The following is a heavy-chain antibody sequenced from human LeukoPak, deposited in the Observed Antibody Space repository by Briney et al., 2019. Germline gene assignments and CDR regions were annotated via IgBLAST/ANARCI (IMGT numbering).Heavy chain of an antibody. CDR1: GGSFSGYY. Sequence: KASETLSLTCAVYGGSFSGYYWSWIRQPPGKGLEWIGEINHSGSTNYNPSLKSRVTISVDTSKNQFSLKLSSVTAADTAVYYCACTPGDSSGWLVDYWGQGTLVTVSS. D-gene: IGHD6-19*01. J-gene: IGHJ4*02. CDR3: ACTPGDSSGWLVDY. V-gene: IGHV4-34*01. CDR2: INHSGST.